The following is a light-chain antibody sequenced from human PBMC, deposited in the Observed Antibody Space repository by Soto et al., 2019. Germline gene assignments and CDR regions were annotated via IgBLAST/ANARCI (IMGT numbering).Light chain of an antibody. J-gene: IGKJ1*01. CDR3: QQYNSYWT. V-gene: IGKV1-5*01. CDR2: DAS. Sequence: DIQMTHSPSTRSASVGDRVTITCRASQSISSWLAWYQQKPGKAPKLLIYDASSLESGVPSRFSGSGSGTEFTLTISSLQPDDFATYYCQQYNSYWTFGQGTKVDI. CDR1: QSISSW.